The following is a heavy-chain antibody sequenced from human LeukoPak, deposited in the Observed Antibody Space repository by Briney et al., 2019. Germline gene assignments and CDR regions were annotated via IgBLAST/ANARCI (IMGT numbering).Heavy chain of an antibody. Sequence: PSETLSLTCTVSGYSISSGYYWGWIRQPPGKGLEWIGSIYHSGSTYHNPSLKSRVTISVDTSKNQFSLKLSSVTAADTAVYYCARTLERGYSGYVGYWGQGTLVTVSS. D-gene: IGHD5-12*01. V-gene: IGHV4-38-2*02. CDR1: GYSISSGYY. CDR2: IYHSGST. CDR3: ARTLERGYSGYVGY. J-gene: IGHJ4*02.